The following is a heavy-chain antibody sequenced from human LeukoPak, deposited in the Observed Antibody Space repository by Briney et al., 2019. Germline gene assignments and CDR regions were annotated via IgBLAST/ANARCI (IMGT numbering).Heavy chain of an antibody. CDR2: IYYSGST. CDR1: GGSISSYY. D-gene: IGHD3-10*01. Sequence: PSETLSLTCTVSGGSISSYYWSWIRQPPGKGLEWIGYIYYSGSTNYNPSLKSRVTISVDTSKNQFSLKLSSVTAADTAVYYRARYYGHPLIAFDIWGQGTMVTVSS. V-gene: IGHV4-59*01. J-gene: IGHJ3*02. CDR3: ARYYGHPLIAFDI.